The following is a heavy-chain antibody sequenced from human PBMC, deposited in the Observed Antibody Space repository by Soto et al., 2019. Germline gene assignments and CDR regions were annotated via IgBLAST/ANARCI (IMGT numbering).Heavy chain of an antibody. CDR3: SKKYWSGYYWDYYYGMDV. CDR1: GYTFTSYD. D-gene: IGHD3-3*01. J-gene: IGHJ6*02. Sequence: GASVKVSCKASGYTFTSYDINWVRQATGQGLEWMGWMNPNSGNTGYAKKFQGRVTMTRNTSISTAYMELSSLRSEDTAVYYCSKKYWSGYYWDYYYGMDVWGQGTTVTVSS. CDR2: MNPNSGNT. V-gene: IGHV1-8*01.